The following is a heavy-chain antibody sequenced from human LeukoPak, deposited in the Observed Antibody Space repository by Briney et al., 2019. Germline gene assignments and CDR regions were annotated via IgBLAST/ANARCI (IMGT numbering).Heavy chain of an antibody. J-gene: IGHJ4*02. CDR1: GGSISSGGYY. D-gene: IGHD5-12*01. Sequence: SETLSLTCTVSGGSISSGGYYWSWIRQHPGKGLEWIGYIYYSGSTNYNPSLKSRVTISVDTSKNQFSLKLSSVTAADTAVYYCAGGLTSRDGYTVDYWGQGTLVTVSS. CDR2: IYYSGST. CDR3: AGGLTSRDGYTVDY. V-gene: IGHV4-61*08.